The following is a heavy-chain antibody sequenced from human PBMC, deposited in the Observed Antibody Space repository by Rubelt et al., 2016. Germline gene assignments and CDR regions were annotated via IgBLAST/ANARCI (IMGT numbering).Heavy chain of an antibody. CDR2: ISSSSSTI. Sequence: VWSWGGLIQAGGSPRLSCAASGFTFSSFAMSWVHQAPGKGLEWVSYISSSSSTIYYADSVKGRFTISRDNAKNSLYLQMNSLRGEDTAVYYCARDDAPLVCDWGQGTLVTVSS. J-gene: IGHJ4*02. CDR3: ARDDAPLVCD. V-gene: IGHV3-48*04. CDR1: GFTFSSFA. D-gene: IGHD2-8*01.